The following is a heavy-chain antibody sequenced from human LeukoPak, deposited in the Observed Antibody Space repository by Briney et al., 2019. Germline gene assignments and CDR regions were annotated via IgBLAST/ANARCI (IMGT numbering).Heavy chain of an antibody. CDR3: AREWGGAFDI. Sequence: LSLTCAVYGGSFSGYYWSWVRQAPGKGLEWVSYISSSSSTIYYADSVKGRFTISRDNAKNSLYLQMNSLRAEDTAVYYCAREWGGAFDIWGQGTMVTVSS. V-gene: IGHV3-11*04. J-gene: IGHJ3*02. D-gene: IGHD1-26*01. CDR1: GGSFSGYY. CDR2: ISSSSSTI.